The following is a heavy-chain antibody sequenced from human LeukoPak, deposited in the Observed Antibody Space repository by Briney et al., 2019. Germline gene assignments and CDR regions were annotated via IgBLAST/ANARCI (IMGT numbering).Heavy chain of an antibody. J-gene: IGHJ3*02. CDR1: GGSFSGYY. V-gene: IGHV4-34*01. Sequence: SETLSLTCAVYGGSFSGYYWSWIRQPPGKGLEWIGDINHSGSTDYNPSLKSRVTISVDTSKNQFSLKLSSVTAADTAVYYCARHWGYAFDIWGQGTMVTVSS. CDR2: INHSGST. CDR3: ARHWGYAFDI. D-gene: IGHD3-16*01.